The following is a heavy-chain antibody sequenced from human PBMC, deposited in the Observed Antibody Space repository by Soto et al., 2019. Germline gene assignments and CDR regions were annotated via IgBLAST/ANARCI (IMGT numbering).Heavy chain of an antibody. J-gene: IGHJ4*02. V-gene: IGHV1-3*01. CDR3: ARMQLWPYYYDSSGYYPKDPFDY. CDR2: INAGNGNT. Sequence: ASVKVSCKASGYTFTSYAMHRVRQAPGQRLEWMGWINAGNGNTKYSQKFQGRVTITRDTSASTAYMELSSLRSEDTAVYYCARMQLWPYYYDSSGYYPKDPFDYWGQGTLVTVSS. CDR1: GYTFTSYA. D-gene: IGHD3-22*01.